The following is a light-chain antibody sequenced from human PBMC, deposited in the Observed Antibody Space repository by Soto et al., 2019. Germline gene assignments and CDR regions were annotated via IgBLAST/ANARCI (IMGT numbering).Light chain of an antibody. CDR1: SSNIGSNT. Sequence: QSALTQPPSVSGTPGQRVTISCSGSSSNIGSNTVNWYQHLPGTAPKVLIYSDDQRPSGVPDRFSGSRSGTSASLAITGLQSDDEADYYCAAWDDSLNGHVVFGGGTKLTVL. CDR3: AAWDDSLNGHVV. CDR2: SDD. J-gene: IGLJ2*01. V-gene: IGLV1-44*01.